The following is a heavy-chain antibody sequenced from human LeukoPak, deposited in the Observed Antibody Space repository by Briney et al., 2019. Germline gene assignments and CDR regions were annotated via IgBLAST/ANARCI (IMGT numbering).Heavy chain of an antibody. J-gene: IGHJ3*02. Sequence: GGSLRLSCAASGFTFSSYWMHWVRQAPGKGLVWVSRINSDGSSTSYADSVKGRFTISRDNAKNTLYLQMNSLRAEDTAVYYCARGWGQRITIFGVVTDAFDIWGQGTMVTVSS. CDR1: GFTFSSYW. D-gene: IGHD3-3*01. CDR3: ARGWGQRITIFGVVTDAFDI. CDR2: INSDGSST. V-gene: IGHV3-74*01.